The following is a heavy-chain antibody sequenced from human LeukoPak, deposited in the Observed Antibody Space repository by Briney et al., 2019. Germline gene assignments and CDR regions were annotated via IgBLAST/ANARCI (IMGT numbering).Heavy chain of an antibody. CDR1: GYSFTSYW. CDR2: ICPGDSDT. D-gene: IGHD6-6*01. CDR3: ARARGSSSSQPNYYFDY. V-gene: IGHV5-51*01. Sequence: GESLKISCKGSGYSFTSYWIGWVRQMPGKGLEWMGIICPGDSDTRYSPSFQGQVTISADKSISTAYLQWSSLKASDTAMYYCARARGSSSSQPNYYFDYWGQGTLVTVSS. J-gene: IGHJ4*02.